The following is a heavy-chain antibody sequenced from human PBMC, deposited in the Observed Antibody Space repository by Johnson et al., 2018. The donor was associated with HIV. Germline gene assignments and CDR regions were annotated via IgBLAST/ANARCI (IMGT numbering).Heavy chain of an antibody. D-gene: IGHD6-19*01. J-gene: IGHJ3*02. CDR3: AKWRYSSGWFSLSGAFDI. CDR2: IYSSGGT. V-gene: IGHV3-66*01. Sequence: VQLVESGGGVVRPGGSLRLSCAASGFTFDDYGMSWVRQAPGKGLEWVSVIYSSGGTLYSDSVRGRFTVSRDNSKNTLYLQMNTLRAEDTAVYYCAKWRYSSGWFSLSGAFDIWGQGTMVTVSS. CDR1: GFTFDDYG.